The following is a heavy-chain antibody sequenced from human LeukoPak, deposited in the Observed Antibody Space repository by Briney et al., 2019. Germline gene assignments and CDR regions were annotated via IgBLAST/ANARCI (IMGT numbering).Heavy chain of an antibody. CDR1: GGSISSDY. V-gene: IGHV4-39*01. CDR3: ARQGVIVVVTPFDY. J-gene: IGHJ4*02. D-gene: IGHD3-22*01. Sequence: SETLSLTCTVSGGSISSDYWGWIRQPPGEGLEWIGSIYYSGSTYYNPSLKSRVTISVDTSKNQFSLKLSSVTAPDTAVYYCARQGVIVVVTPFDYWGQGTLVTVSS. CDR2: IYYSGST.